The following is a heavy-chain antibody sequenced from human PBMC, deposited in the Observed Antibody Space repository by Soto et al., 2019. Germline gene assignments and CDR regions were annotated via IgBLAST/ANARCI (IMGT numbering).Heavy chain of an antibody. D-gene: IGHD2-15*01. CDR1: GFTFSDYY. J-gene: IGHJ4*02. CDR2: ISNSGTTI. CDR3: ARRLGYCSGGSCPTDS. V-gene: IGHV3-11*01. Sequence: QVQLVESGGGLVKPGGSLRLSCAASGFTFSDYYMYWIRQAPGKGLDWVSYISNSGTTIYYADSVKGRFTISRDNAKNKLFLQMNSLRAEDTAVYYCARRLGYCSGGSCPTDSWGQGTLVTVSS.